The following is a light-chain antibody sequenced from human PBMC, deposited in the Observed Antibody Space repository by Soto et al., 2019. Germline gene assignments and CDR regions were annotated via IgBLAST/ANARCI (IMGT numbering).Light chain of an antibody. V-gene: IGKV3-15*01. CDR3: QQYSNGPPWT. Sequence: IGLTQSPATLPVSPGETATLFCRASQSVGRSLAWYQQRPGLAPRLLIYDTSTRAFGLPTRFSGSGSGTEFTLTIRSLQSEDSAVYHCQQYSNGPPWTFGHGTKVEVK. CDR2: DTS. CDR1: QSVGRS. J-gene: IGKJ1*01.